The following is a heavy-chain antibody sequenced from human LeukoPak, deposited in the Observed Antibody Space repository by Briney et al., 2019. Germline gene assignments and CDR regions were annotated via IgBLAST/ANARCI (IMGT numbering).Heavy chain of an antibody. J-gene: IGHJ6*02. Sequence: SETLSLTCTVSGGSINSNTYYWGWIRQPPGKGLEWIGSIYSSGNTYYNPSLKSRVTISVDTSKNQFFLKLTSVSAADTAVYYCARGGSSSWPHYYGMDVWGQGTTVTVSS. CDR3: ARGGSSSWPHYYGMDV. CDR2: IYSSGNT. D-gene: IGHD6-13*01. CDR1: GGSINSNTYY. V-gene: IGHV4-39*07.